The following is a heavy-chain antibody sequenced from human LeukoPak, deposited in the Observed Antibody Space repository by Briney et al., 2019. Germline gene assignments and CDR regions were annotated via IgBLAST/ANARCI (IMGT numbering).Heavy chain of an antibody. Sequence: ASVKVSCKAFGYTFTSNYMHWVRQAPGQGPEWMGVISPSGGSTTYAQKFQGRVTMTRDTSTRTVYMELSILRSEDTAVYYCAREGTFSSPRNWFDPWGQGTLVTVSS. CDR2: ISPSGGST. D-gene: IGHD6-13*01. V-gene: IGHV1-46*01. CDR1: GYTFTSNY. CDR3: AREGTFSSPRNWFDP. J-gene: IGHJ5*02.